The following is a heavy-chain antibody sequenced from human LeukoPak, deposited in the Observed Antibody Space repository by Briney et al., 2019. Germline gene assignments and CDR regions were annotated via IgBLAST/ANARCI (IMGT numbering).Heavy chain of an antibody. Sequence: GGSLRLSCVGSGFTFRSYWMSWVRQAPGKGLEWVANIKQDGSDKWYVDSVKGRFTLSRDNSKNTLYLQMNSLRAEDTAVYYCAKGYSSSWYDGPFDYWGQGTLVTVSS. CDR1: GFTFRSYW. CDR3: AKGYSSSWYDGPFDY. CDR2: IKQDGSDK. J-gene: IGHJ4*02. V-gene: IGHV3-7*05. D-gene: IGHD6-13*01.